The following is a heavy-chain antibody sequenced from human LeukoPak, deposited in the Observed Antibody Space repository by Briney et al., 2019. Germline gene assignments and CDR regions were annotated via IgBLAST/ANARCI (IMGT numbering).Heavy chain of an antibody. CDR1: GFTFSSYA. J-gene: IGHJ4*02. V-gene: IGHV3-23*01. CDR3: AKIGRDGYNVDY. D-gene: IGHD5-24*01. Sequence: GGSLRLSCAASGFTFSSYAMSWVRQAPGKGLEWVSAISGSGGSTYYADSVKGRFTISRDSSKNTLYLQMNSLRAEDTAVYYCAKIGRDGYNVDYWGQGTLVTVSS. CDR2: ISGSGGST.